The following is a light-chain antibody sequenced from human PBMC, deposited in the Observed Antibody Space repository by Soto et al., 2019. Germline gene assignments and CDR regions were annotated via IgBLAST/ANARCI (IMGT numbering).Light chain of an antibody. CDR1: QSISSMY. V-gene: IGKV3-20*01. CDR2: GAS. CDR3: QQFRSSPPAFT. J-gene: IGKJ2*01. Sequence: ESMLTQSPGTLSLSPGERATLSCRASQSISSMYLTWYQHKPGQAPRLLIYGASIRATGIPDRFSGSGSGTSFTLTISSLEPEDSAVYYCQQFRSSPPAFTFGQGTKLEI.